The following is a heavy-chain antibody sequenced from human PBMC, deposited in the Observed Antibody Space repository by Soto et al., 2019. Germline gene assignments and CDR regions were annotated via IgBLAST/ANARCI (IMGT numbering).Heavy chain of an antibody. CDR1: GYTFTSYG. J-gene: IGHJ6*03. CDR2: ISAYNGNT. Sequence: ASVKVSCKASGYTFTSYGISWVRQAPGQGHEWMGWISAYNGNTNYAQKLQGRVTMTTDTSTSTAYMELRSLRSDDTAVYYCAGGGIGGWYGGVYYYYYYMDVWGKGTTVTVTS. CDR3: AGGGIGGWYGGVYYYYYYMDV. D-gene: IGHD6-19*01. V-gene: IGHV1-18*01.